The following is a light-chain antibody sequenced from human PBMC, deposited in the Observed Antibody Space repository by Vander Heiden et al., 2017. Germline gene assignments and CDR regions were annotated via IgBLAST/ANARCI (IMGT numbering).Light chain of an antibody. CDR3: QQHNNWPPYT. CDR1: QSVSSN. Sequence: EIVMTQSPATLSVSPGERATLSCRASQSVSSNLAWYQQKPGQAPRLLIYGASTRATGIPARFSGSRSGTEFTLTISSRQSEDFAVYYCQQHNNWPPYTFGQGTKMEIK. J-gene: IGKJ2*01. CDR2: GAS. V-gene: IGKV3-15*01.